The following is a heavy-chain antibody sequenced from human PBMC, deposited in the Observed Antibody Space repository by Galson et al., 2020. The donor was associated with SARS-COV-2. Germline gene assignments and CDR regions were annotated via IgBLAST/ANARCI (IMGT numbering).Heavy chain of an antibody. CDR1: GFTFSSYS. J-gene: IGHJ4*01. V-gene: IGHV3-21*01. Sequence: GGSLRLSCVASGFTFSSYSMTWVRQAPGKGLEWVSSISDTSNAIYYADSVKGRFTISRDNAKNSLFLQLDSLRAEDTAVYYCARGVLNYILTSGGVAYWGHGTLVTVSS. CDR3: ARGVLNYILTSGGVAY. CDR2: ISDTSNAI. D-gene: IGHD3-9*01.